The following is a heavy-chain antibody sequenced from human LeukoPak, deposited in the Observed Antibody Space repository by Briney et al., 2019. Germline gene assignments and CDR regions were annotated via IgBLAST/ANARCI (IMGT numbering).Heavy chain of an antibody. D-gene: IGHD3-10*02. CDR1: GFTVSSNY. CDR3: AELGITMIGGV. CDR2: IYSGGSA. V-gene: IGHV3-53*01. Sequence: GGSLRLSCAASGFTVSSNYMSWVRQAPGKGLEWVSVIYSGGSAYYADSVKGRFTISRDNAKNSLYLQMNSLRAEDTAVYYCAELGITMIGGVWGKGTTVTISS. J-gene: IGHJ6*04.